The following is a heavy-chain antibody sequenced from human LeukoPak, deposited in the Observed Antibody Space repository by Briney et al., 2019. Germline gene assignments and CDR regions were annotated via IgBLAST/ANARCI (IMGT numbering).Heavy chain of an antibody. CDR3: AREYSASEH. CDR2: IDPYTGNT. Sequence: ASVKVSCKASGGTFSSYAISWVRQAPGQGLEWMAWIDPYTGNTHYAQKFQGRITVTRDTSVSTTYMELTWLTSDDTARYYCAREYSASEHWGQGTLVTVSS. CDR1: GGTFSSYA. J-gene: IGHJ4*02. V-gene: IGHV1-2*02. D-gene: IGHD5-12*01.